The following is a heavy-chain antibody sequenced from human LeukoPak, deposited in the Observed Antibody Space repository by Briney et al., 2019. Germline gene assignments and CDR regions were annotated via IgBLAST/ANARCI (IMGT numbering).Heavy chain of an antibody. CDR2: ISGSGATI. CDR3: AKKVVVGATSPYSDFQD. Sequence: GGSLRLSCTASGFTFSNYPINFVRQAPGKGLDWVSAISGSGATIYYADAVRGRFTISRDNSKNTVYLQMNSLRAEDTALYYCAKKVVVGATSPYSDFQDWGQGTLVTVSS. D-gene: IGHD1-26*01. CDR1: GFTFSNYP. V-gene: IGHV3-23*01. J-gene: IGHJ1*01.